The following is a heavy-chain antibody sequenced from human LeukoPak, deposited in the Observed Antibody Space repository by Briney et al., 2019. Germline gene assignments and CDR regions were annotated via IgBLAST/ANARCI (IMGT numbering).Heavy chain of an antibody. Sequence: ASVKASCKASGYTFTSYYMHWVRQAPGQGLEWMGIINPSGDSTSYAQKFQGRVTMTRDTSTSTVYMELSSLRSEDTAVYYCATPYYYGSGSSLYYFEFWGQGTLVTVSS. D-gene: IGHD3-10*01. CDR2: INPSGDST. V-gene: IGHV1-46*01. J-gene: IGHJ4*02. CDR1: GYTFTSYY. CDR3: ATPYYYGSGSSLYYFEF.